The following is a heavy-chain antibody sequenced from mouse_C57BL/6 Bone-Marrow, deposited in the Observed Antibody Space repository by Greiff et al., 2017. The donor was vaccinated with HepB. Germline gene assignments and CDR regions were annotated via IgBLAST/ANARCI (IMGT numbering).Heavy chain of an antibody. Sequence: VHLVESGAELARPGASVKLSCKASGYTFTSYGISWVKQRTGQGLEWIGEIYPRSGNTYYNEKFKGKATLTADKSSSTAYMELRSLTSEDSAVYFCASGFWFAYWGQGTLVTVSA. CDR2: IYPRSGNT. D-gene: IGHD1-2*01. J-gene: IGHJ3*01. CDR1: GYTFTSYG. CDR3: ASGFWFAY. V-gene: IGHV1-81*01.